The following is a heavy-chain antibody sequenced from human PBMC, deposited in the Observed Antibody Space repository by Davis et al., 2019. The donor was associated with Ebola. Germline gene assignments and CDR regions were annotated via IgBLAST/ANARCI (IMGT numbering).Heavy chain of an antibody. J-gene: IGHJ5*02. CDR1: GGSFSGYY. CDR2: INHSGST. CDR3: ARDSGSYKYNWFDP. D-gene: IGHD1-26*01. V-gene: IGHV4-34*01. Sequence: SETLSLTCAVYGGSFSGYYWSWLRQPPGKGLEWIGEINHSGSTNYNPSLKSRVTISVDTSKNQFSLKLSSVTAADTAVYYCARDSGSYKYNWFDPWGQGTLVTVSS.